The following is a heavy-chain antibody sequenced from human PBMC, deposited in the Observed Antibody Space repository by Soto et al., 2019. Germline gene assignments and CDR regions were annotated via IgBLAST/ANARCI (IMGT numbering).Heavy chain of an antibody. CDR3: ARTAAGGWFDP. CDR1: GGSINSGGDY. Sequence: QLQLQESGSGLLKPSQTLSLTCAVSGGSINSGGDYWSWIRQPPGKGLEWIGYIYHSGGTYYNPSLKSRVIISIDRSKNQFSLKLTSVTAADTAVYCCARTAAGGWFDPWGQGTLVTVSS. CDR2: IYHSGGT. D-gene: IGHD3-10*01. J-gene: IGHJ5*02. V-gene: IGHV4-30-2*01.